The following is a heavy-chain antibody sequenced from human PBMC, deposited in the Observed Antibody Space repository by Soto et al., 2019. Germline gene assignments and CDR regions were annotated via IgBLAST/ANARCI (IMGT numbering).Heavy chain of an antibody. J-gene: IGHJ4*02. CDR3: AREGSSGWYQY. CDR1: GFTVSSNY. Sequence: EVQLAESGGGLVQPGGSLRPSCAASGFTVSSNYMSWVRQAPGKGLEWVSVIHSGGNTYYADSVKGRFTISRDNSKNTLYLQMNSLRAEDTAVYYCAREGSSGWYQYWGQGTLVTVSS. V-gene: IGHV3-66*01. D-gene: IGHD3-22*01. CDR2: IHSGGNT.